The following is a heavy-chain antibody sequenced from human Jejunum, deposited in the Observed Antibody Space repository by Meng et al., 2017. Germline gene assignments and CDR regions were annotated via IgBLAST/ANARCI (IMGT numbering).Heavy chain of an antibody. Sequence: QLTSTTPGPTLVKPTQTLMLTCTFSVFSLSISGVCVAWLRQPRGKALECLALIYWDNDQRDNPSLQNRLTITKDTSKNQVVLTMTTMDPVDTGKYYCAKTLPYSARWDVGWFDPWGQGTLVTVSS. CDR3: AKTLPYSARWDVGWFDP. J-gene: IGHJ5*02. CDR1: VFSLSISGVC. D-gene: IGHD3-9*01. V-gene: IGHV2-5*02. CDR2: IYWDNDQ.